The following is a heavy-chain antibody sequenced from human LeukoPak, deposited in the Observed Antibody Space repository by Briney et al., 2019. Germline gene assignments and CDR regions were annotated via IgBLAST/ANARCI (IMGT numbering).Heavy chain of an antibody. D-gene: IGHD3-22*01. CDR1: GFTFGKYW. CDR2: IRQDGSEK. Sequence: PGGSLRLSCVASGFTFGKYWMSWVRQAPGKGLEWVANIRQDGSEKYYVDSVKGRFTISRDNAKNSLYLQMNSLRTEDTAVYYCARDSHDKDFDYWGQGTLVTVSS. CDR3: ARDSHDKDFDY. V-gene: IGHV3-7*03. J-gene: IGHJ4*02.